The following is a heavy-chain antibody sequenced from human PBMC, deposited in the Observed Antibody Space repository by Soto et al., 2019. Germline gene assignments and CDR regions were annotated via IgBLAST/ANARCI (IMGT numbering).Heavy chain of an antibody. CDR3: AAESAYGGNPLAFLY. CDR2: IIPFFNTP. V-gene: IGHV1-69*01. J-gene: IGHJ4*02. D-gene: IGHD1-26*01. Sequence: QVQLVQSGAEVKRPGSSVRVSCKASEDTFSSYAISWVRQAPGQGLDWMEGIIPFFNTPNYAKKFQGRVTITADESTSTDYMELSSLRSEDTTIYFCAAESAYGGNPLAFLYWGQGTLVTVSS. CDR1: EDTFSSYA.